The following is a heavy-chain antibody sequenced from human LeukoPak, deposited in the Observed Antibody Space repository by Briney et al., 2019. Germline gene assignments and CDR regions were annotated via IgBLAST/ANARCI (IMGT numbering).Heavy chain of an antibody. CDR2: ISSSGSTI. CDR3: ARDPPGYGDYVFDY. D-gene: IGHD4-17*01. V-gene: IGHV3-48*03. Sequence: GGSLRLSCAASGFTFSSYEMNWVRQAPGRGLEWVSYISSSGSTIYYSDSVKGRFTISRDNAKNSLYLQMNSVRAEDTAVYYCARDPPGYGDYVFDYGGQGTLVTVSS. CDR1: GFTFSSYE. J-gene: IGHJ4*02.